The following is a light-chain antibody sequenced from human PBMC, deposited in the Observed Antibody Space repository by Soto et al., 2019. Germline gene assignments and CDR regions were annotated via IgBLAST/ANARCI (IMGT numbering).Light chain of an antibody. CDR1: QGIRND. CDR2: AAS. Sequence: DIQMTQSPSSLSASVGDRVTITCRGSQGIRNDLGWYQHKPGKAPKRLIYAASSLQSGVPSRFSGSGSGTEFTLTISSLHPEDFATYYCLEHDSSPWTFGQGTKVEIK. V-gene: IGKV1-17*01. J-gene: IGKJ1*01. CDR3: LEHDSSPWT.